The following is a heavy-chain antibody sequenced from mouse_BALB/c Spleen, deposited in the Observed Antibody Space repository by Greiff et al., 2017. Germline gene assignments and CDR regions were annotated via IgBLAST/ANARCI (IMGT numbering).Heavy chain of an antibody. Sequence: VQLQQSGAELAKPGASVKMSCKASGYTFTSYWMHWVKQRPGQGLEWIGYINPSTGYTEYNQKFKDKATLTADKSSSTAYMQLSSLTSEDSAVYYCARSPAAYAMDYWGQGTSVTVSS. CDR1: GYTFTSYW. J-gene: IGHJ4*01. V-gene: IGHV1-7*01. CDR2: INPSTGYT. CDR3: ARSPAAYAMDY.